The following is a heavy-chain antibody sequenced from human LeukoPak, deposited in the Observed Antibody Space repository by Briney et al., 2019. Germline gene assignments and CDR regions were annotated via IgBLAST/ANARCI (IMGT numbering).Heavy chain of an antibody. Sequence: PSETLSLTCAGSGGSFSGYYWSWIRQPPGKGLEWIGEINHSGSTNYNPSLKSRVTISVDTSKNQFSLKLSSVTAADTAVYYCARGQLGITFDYWGQGTLVTVSS. CDR3: ARGQLGITFDY. V-gene: IGHV4-34*01. CDR1: GGSFSGYY. CDR2: INHSGST. J-gene: IGHJ4*02. D-gene: IGHD7-27*01.